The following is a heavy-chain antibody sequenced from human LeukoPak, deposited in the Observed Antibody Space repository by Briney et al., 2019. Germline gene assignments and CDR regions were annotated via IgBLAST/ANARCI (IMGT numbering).Heavy chain of an antibody. CDR3: AMATMGY. J-gene: IGHJ4*02. V-gene: IGHV3-48*01. Sequence: GGSLRLSCAASGFNFGSYSMTWVRQAPGKGLEWVSYISSSSSTIYYADSVKGRFTISRDNAKNSLYLQMNSLRAEDTAVYYCAMATMGYWGQGTLVTVSS. D-gene: IGHD5-24*01. CDR1: GFNFGSYS. CDR2: ISSSSSTI.